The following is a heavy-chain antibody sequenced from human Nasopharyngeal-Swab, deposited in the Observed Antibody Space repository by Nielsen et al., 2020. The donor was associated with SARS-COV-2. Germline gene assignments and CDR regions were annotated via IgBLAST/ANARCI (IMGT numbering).Heavy chain of an antibody. CDR1: GYTFTGYY. Sequence: ASVKVSCKASGYTFTGYYMHWVRQAPGQGLEWMGRINPNSGGTNYAQKFQGRVTITRDTSISTAYMELSRLRSDDTAVYYCAREPRYSYDLFDPWGQGTLVTVSS. CDR2: INPNSGGT. J-gene: IGHJ5*02. V-gene: IGHV1-2*06. CDR3: AREPRYSYDLFDP. D-gene: IGHD5-18*01.